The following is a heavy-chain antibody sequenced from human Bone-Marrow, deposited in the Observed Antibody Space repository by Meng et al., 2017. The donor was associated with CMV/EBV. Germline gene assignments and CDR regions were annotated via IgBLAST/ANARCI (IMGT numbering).Heavy chain of an antibody. Sequence: SVKVSCKASGGTFSSYAISGVRQAPGQGLEWMGGIIPILGIANYAQKFQGRVTITADKSTSTAYMELSSLRSEDTAVYYCARDHEPIAARLYYGMDVWGQGTTVTGSS. CDR1: GGTFSSYA. CDR3: ARDHEPIAARLYYGMDV. V-gene: IGHV1-69*10. CDR2: IIPILGIA. D-gene: IGHD6-6*01. J-gene: IGHJ6*02.